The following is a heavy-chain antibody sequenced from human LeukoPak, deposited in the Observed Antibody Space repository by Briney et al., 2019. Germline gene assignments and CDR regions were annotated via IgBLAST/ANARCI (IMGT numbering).Heavy chain of an antibody. V-gene: IGHV4-59*08. CDR3: ARQADYYYGMDV. CDR1: GGSISSYY. CDR2: IYYSGST. Sequence: SETLSLTCTVSGGSISSYYRSWIRQPPGKGLEWIGYIYYSGSTNYNPSLKSRVTISVDTSKNQFSLKLSSVTAADTAVYYCARQADYYYGMDVWGQGTTVTVSS. J-gene: IGHJ6*02.